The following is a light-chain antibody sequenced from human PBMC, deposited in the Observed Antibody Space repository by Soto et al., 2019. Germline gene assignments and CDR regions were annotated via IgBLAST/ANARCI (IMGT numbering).Light chain of an antibody. CDR1: QTVRSSY. V-gene: IGKV3-20*01. CDR2: GAS. CDR3: HQYDRSPQT. Sequence: EIVFTQSPGTLSLSLGEGATLSCRASQTVRSSYLAWYQQKPGQAPRLLIYGASRRATGIPDRFSGSGSGTDFTLTISRLEPEDFAVYYCHQYDRSPQTFGQGTKVDIK. J-gene: IGKJ1*01.